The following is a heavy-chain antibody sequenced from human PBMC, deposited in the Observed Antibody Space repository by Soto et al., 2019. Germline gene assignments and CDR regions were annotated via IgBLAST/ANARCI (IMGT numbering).Heavy chain of an antibody. Sequence: ASVKVSCKASGYTFTGYYMHWVRQAPGQGLEWMGWINPNSGGTNYAQKFQGWVTMTRDTSISTAYMELSRLRSDDTAVYYCARDLAVTNELDYWGQGTLVTFSS. D-gene: IGHD4-17*01. CDR3: ARDLAVTNELDY. CDR1: GYTFTGYY. CDR2: INPNSGGT. V-gene: IGHV1-2*04. J-gene: IGHJ4*02.